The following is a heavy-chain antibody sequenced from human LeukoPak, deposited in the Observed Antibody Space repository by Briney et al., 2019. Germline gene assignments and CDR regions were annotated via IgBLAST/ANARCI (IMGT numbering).Heavy chain of an antibody. CDR3: ARGRYTYGNAFDY. CDR1: GGSVTDYY. CDR2: IYYTGT. V-gene: IGHV4-59*02. D-gene: IGHD5-18*01. Sequence: PSETLSLTCTVSGGSVTDYYWSWIRQSPGKGLEWIGYIYYTGTSYNPSLKSRVTISADTSKNQFSLKLTSVTAADTAVYYCARGRYTYGNAFDYWGQGTLVTVSS. J-gene: IGHJ4*02.